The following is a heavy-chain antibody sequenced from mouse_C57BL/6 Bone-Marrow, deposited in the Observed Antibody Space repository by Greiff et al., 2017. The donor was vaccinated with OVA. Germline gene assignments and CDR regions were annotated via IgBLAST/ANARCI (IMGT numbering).Heavy chain of an antibody. CDR1: GFNIKDDY. V-gene: IGHV14-4*01. CDR3: TTNDYYAMDY. CDR2: IDPENGDT. Sequence: EVQLQQSGAELVRPGASVKLSCTASGFNIKDDYMHWGKQRPEQGLEWIGWIDPENGDTEYASKFQGKATITADTSSNTAYLQLSSLTSEDTAVYYCTTNDYYAMDYWGQGTSVTVSS. J-gene: IGHJ4*01.